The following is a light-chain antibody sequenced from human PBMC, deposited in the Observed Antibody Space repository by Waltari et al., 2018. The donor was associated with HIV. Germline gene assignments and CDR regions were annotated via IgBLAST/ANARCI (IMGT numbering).Light chain of an antibody. Sequence: QSALTQPASVSGSPGQSITISCTGTSRDVGAYNYVSWYQQHPGKAPKLLIFEVSNRPSGVPNRFSGSKSGNTASLAISGLQAEDEADYYCSSYTSSSSRVFGGGTKLTVL. CDR2: EVS. V-gene: IGLV2-14*01. CDR1: SRDVGAYNY. J-gene: IGLJ2*01. CDR3: SSYTSSSSRV.